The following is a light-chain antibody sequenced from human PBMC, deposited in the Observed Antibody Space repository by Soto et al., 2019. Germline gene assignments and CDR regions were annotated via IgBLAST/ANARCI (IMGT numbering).Light chain of an antibody. CDR1: QSISSW. J-gene: IGKJ4*01. Sequence: DIQMTQSPSTLSASVGDRVTITCRASQSISSWLAWYQQKPGKAPNLLIYKASSLESGVPSSFSGSASATEFALTINSLQPDEFATYCCQQYNSYPLTFSGGTKVEIK. V-gene: IGKV1-5*03. CDR3: QQYNSYPLT. CDR2: KAS.